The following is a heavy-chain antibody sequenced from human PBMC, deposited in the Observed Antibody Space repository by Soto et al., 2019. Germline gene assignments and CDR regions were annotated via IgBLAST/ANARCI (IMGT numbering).Heavy chain of an antibody. J-gene: IGHJ3*02. CDR3: ATRDYGSGSYLYAFDI. CDR1: GGSISSGGYY. CDR2: IYYSGST. Sequence: SETLSLTCTVSGGSISSGGYYWSWIRQHPGKGLEWIGYIYYSGSTYYNPSLKSRVTISVDTSKNQFSLKLSSVTAADTVVYYCATRDYGSGSYLYAFDIWGQGTMVTVSS. V-gene: IGHV4-31*03. D-gene: IGHD3-10*01.